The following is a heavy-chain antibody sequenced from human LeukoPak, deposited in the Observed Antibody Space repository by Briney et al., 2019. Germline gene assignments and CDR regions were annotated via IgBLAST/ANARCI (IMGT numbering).Heavy chain of an antibody. D-gene: IGHD3-3*01. CDR1: GYTLTELS. Sequence: ASVKVSCKVSGYTLTELSMHWVRQAPGKGREWMGGFDPEDGETIYAQKFQGRVTMTEDTSTDTAYMELSSLRSEDTAVYYCATGRGDFWSGYYTKEPNAFDIWGQGTMVIVSS. CDR3: ATGRGDFWSGYYTKEPNAFDI. CDR2: FDPEDGET. J-gene: IGHJ3*02. V-gene: IGHV1-24*01.